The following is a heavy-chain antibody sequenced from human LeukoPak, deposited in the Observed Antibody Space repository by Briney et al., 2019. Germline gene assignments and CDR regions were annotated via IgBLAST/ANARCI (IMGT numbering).Heavy chain of an antibody. CDR1: GFPFSSYS. CDR3: ARVSYSSSWYTSFDY. Sequence: GGSLRLSCAASGFPFSSYSMNWVRQAPGKGLEWVSYISSSSSTIYYADSVKGRFTISRDNAKNSLYLQMNSLRAEDTAVYYCARVSYSSSWYTSFDYWGQGTLVTVSS. D-gene: IGHD6-13*01. CDR2: ISSSSSTI. J-gene: IGHJ4*02. V-gene: IGHV3-48*04.